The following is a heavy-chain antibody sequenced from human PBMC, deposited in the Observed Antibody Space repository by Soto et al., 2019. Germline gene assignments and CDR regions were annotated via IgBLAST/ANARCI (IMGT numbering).Heavy chain of an antibody. J-gene: IGHJ4*02. D-gene: IGHD6-19*01. CDR1: GDSMNPYY. V-gene: IGHV4-59*01. CDR3: ARAWAVPGSHWGD. Sequence: PSETLSLTCTVPGDSMNPYYWSWIRQPPGKGLEWIGYIYFSGSTNFNPSLKSRATLSLDTSKRQFFLKLTSVTAADTAVYYCARAWAVPGSHWGDWGRGTLVTVS. CDR2: IYFSGST.